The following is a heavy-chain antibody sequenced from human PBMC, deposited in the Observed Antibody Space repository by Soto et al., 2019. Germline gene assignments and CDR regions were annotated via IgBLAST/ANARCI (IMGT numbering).Heavy chain of an antibody. CDR3: TRGVGLFSGSYAY. J-gene: IGHJ4*02. CDR1: GFTFSNYW. Sequence: EVQLVESGGGLVQPGGSLRLSCAASGFTFSNYWMHWVRQAPGEGLVWVSRINSDGSSTTYADSVKGRFTISRDNAKNTLYLQMNSLRVEDTAVYYCTRGVGLFSGSYAYWGQGTLVTVSS. D-gene: IGHD1-26*01. V-gene: IGHV3-74*01. CDR2: INSDGSST.